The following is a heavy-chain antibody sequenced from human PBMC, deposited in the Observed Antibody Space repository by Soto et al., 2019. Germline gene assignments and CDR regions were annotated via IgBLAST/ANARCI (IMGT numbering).Heavy chain of an antibody. Sequence: PSETLSLTCTVSGDSISSATHYWNWIRQHPGKGLEWIGYVSSSGNSYYNPSLKSRVFMSVDTSKNLFSLKLSSVTAADTAIYYCVGRLTSIYSYFDSWGQGTQVTVSS. V-gene: IGHV4-31*03. D-gene: IGHD4-4*01. CDR3: VGRLTSIYSYFDS. CDR2: VSSSGNS. J-gene: IGHJ4*02. CDR1: GDSISSATHY.